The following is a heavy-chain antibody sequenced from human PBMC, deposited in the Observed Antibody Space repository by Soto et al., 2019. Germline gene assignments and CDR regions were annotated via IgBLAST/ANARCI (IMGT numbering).Heavy chain of an antibody. V-gene: IGHV3-74*01. J-gene: IGHJ3*01. CDR3: ARAWPNPRAAAFDF. Sequence: GGSLRLSCAASGFTFSSYWMHWVRQAPGKGLVWVSRINSDGSSTSYADSVKGRFTISRDNAKNTLYLQMNSLRAEDTAVYYCARAWPNPRAAAFDFWGQGTMVTVSS. CDR2: INSDGSST. CDR1: GFTFSSYW.